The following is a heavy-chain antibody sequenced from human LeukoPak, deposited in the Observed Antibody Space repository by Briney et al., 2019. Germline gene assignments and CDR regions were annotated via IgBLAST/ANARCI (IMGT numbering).Heavy chain of an antibody. CDR1: GFPFSSYA. CDR3: AQEGCSGGSCYQVVYYCDY. Sequence: PGGSLRLSCAASGFPFSSYAMSWVRQAPGKGLEWVSAISGSGGSTYYADSVKGRFTISRDNSKNTLYLQMNSLRAEDTAVYYCAQEGCSGGSCYQVVYYCDYWGQGTLVTVSS. D-gene: IGHD2-15*01. CDR2: ISGSGGST. V-gene: IGHV3-23*01. J-gene: IGHJ4*02.